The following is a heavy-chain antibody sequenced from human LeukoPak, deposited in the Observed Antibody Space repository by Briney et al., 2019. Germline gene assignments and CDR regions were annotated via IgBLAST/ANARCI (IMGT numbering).Heavy chain of an antibody. D-gene: IGHD2-2*01. CDR3: AREDGTRFDY. CDR2: IYYSGST. V-gene: IGHV4-61*01. CDR1: DGSVSSGSYY. J-gene: IGHJ4*02. Sequence: SETLSLTCTVYDGSVSSGSYYWSWIRQPPGKGLEWIGYIYYSGSTNYNPSLKSRVTISVDTSKNQFSLKLSSVTAADTAVYYCAREDGTRFDYWGQGTLVTVSS.